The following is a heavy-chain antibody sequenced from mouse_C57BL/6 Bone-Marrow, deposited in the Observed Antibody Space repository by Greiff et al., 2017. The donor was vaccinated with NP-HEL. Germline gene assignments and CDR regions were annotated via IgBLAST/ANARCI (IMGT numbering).Heavy chain of an antibody. J-gene: IGHJ4*01. D-gene: IGHD2-3*01. CDR2: ISSGSSTI. CDR1: GFTFSDYG. CDR3: ANGYYEYYYAMDY. Sequence: EVKLMESGGGLVKPGGSLKLSCAASGFTFSDYGMHWVRQAPEKGLEWVAYISSGSSTIYYAVTVKGRFTILRDNAKNTLFLQMASLRSEDTAMYYCANGYYEYYYAMDYWGQGTSVTVSS. V-gene: IGHV5-17*01.